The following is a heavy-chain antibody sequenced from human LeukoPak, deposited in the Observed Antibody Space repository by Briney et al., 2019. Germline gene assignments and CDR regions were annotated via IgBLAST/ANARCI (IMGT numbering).Heavy chain of an antibody. CDR2: ISSSSSYI. J-gene: IGHJ4*02. V-gene: IGHV3-21*01. Sequence: KPGGSLRLSCAASGFTFSSYSMNWVRQAPGKGLEWVSSISSSSSYIYYADSVKGRFTISRDNAKNSLCLQMNSLRAEDTAVYYCARGGPRVFDYWGQGTLVTVSS. CDR3: ARGGPRVFDY. CDR1: GFTFSSYS.